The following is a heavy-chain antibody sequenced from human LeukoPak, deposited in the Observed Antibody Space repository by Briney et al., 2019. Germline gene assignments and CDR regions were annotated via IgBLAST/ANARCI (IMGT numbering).Heavy chain of an antibody. CDR2: ITSSSDYI. V-gene: IGHV3-21*01. J-gene: IGHJ4*02. D-gene: IGHD2-21*02. Sequence: PGGSLRLSCAASGFTFSSYNMNWVRQAPGKGLEWVSSITSSSDYIYYTDSVKGRFTISRDNAKNSLYLQMNSLRAEDTAVYYCARDPPNEIPATCGGDCYSGDYWGQGTLVTVSS. CDR1: GFTFSSYN. CDR3: ARDPPNEIPATCGGDCYSGDY.